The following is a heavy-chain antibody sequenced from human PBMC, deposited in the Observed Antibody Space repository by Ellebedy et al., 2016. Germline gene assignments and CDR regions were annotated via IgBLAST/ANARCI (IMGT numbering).Heavy chain of an antibody. J-gene: IGHJ4*02. Sequence: SETLSLXXTVSGGSVSSGSYYWSWIRQPPGKGLEWIGEINHSGSTNYNPSLKSRVTISVDTSKNQFSLKLSSVTAADTAVYYCARGSTVTTYFDYWGQGTLVTVSS. CDR2: INHSGST. V-gene: IGHV4-61*01. D-gene: IGHD4-17*01. CDR3: ARGSTVTTYFDY. CDR1: GGSVSSGSYY.